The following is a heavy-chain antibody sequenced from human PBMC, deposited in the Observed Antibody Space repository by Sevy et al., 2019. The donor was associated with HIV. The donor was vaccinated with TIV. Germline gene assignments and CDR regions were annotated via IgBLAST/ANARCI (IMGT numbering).Heavy chain of an antibody. V-gene: IGHV3-49*03. J-gene: IGHJ4*02. CDR3: TRAIDY. Sequence: GGSLRLSCTASGFTFADYAVSWFRQAPGKGLEWVGFIRSKPHGGTTEYAASVKGRITISRDDSKSIAYLQMNSLKTEDTSMYYCTRAIDYWGQGALVTVSS. CDR1: GFTFADYA. CDR2: IRSKPHGGTT.